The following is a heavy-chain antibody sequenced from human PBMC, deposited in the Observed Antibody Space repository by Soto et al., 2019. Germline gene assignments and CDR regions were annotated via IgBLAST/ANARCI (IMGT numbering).Heavy chain of an antibody. CDR1: GGSFSTYY. J-gene: IGHJ4*02. Sequence: QVQVQQWGAGLLKPSETLSLTCAVYGGSFSTYYWSWIRQPPGKGLEWIGEINHSGSTNYNPSLKSRVNISGDTSKNQLSLKVSSVTAADTAVYYCARGATGTRDFDFWGQGTLVTVSS. V-gene: IGHV4-34*01. CDR2: INHSGST. D-gene: IGHD1-1*01. CDR3: ARGATGTRDFDF.